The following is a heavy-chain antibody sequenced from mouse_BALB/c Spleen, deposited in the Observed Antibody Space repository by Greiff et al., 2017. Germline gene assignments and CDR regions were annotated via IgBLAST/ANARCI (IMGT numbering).Heavy chain of an antibody. J-gene: IGHJ3*01. Sequence: EVQLVESGGGLVKPGGSLKLSCAASGFTFSDYYMYWVRQTPEKRLEWVATISDGGSYTYYPDSVKGRFTISRDNAKNNLYLQMSSLKSEDTAMYYCARGSGEFAYWGQGTLVTVSA. V-gene: IGHV5-4*02. CDR3: ARGSGEFAY. CDR2: ISDGGSYT. D-gene: IGHD1-3*01. CDR1: GFTFSDYY.